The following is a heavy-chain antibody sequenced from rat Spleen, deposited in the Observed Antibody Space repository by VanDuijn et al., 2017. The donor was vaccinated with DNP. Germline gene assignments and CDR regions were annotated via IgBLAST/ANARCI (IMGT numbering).Heavy chain of an antibody. Sequence: EVQLVESGGGLVQPGRSLKLSCAASGFTFSNYYMAWVRQAPKKGLEWVATISYDVSSTYYRDSVKGRFTISRDNAKSTLYLQMDSLRSEDTATYYCTRHRTIMPYYYAMDAWGQGASVTVSS. J-gene: IGHJ4*01. D-gene: IGHD1-12*01. CDR1: GFTFSNYY. CDR2: ISYDVSST. V-gene: IGHV5-7*01. CDR3: TRHRTIMPYYYAMDA.